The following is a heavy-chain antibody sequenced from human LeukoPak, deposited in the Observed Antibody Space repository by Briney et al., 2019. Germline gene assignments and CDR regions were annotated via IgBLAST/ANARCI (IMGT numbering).Heavy chain of an antibody. J-gene: IGHJ4*02. D-gene: IGHD6-13*01. CDR2: INWNGGST. CDR3: AKNIQYTSSGVDY. Sequence: PGGSLRLSCAASGFTFDDYGVSWVRQAPGKGLEWVSGINWNGGSTGYADSVKGRFTISRDYSKNALYLQMNSLRAEDTAVYYCAKNIQYTSSGVDYWGQGTLVTVSS. V-gene: IGHV3-20*04. CDR1: GFTFDDYG.